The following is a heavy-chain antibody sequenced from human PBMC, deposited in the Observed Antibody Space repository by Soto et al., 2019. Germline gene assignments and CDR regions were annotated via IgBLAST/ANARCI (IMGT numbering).Heavy chain of an antibody. D-gene: IGHD6-19*01. Sequence: ASVKVSCKASGYTFTAQYLPWVGQAPGEGLEWMVCINPTTGATRYAQKFQGRVTMTRDTSMSTAYLEVRSLRPDDTAVYYCAKGDSSWVSWFDPWGQGTLVTVSS. CDR2: INPTTGAT. CDR3: AKGDSSWVSWFDP. V-gene: IGHV1-2*02. J-gene: IGHJ5*02. CDR1: GYTFTAQY.